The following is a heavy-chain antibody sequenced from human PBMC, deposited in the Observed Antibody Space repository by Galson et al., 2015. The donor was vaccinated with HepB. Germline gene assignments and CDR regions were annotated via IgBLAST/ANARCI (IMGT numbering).Heavy chain of an antibody. V-gene: IGHV3-48*02. CDR1: GFTFSTYS. CDR2: IRSSSSTI. CDR3: ARIPYDSILFGYYSGMDV. J-gene: IGHJ6*02. D-gene: IGHD5-12*01. Sequence: SLRLSCAASGFTFSTYSINWVRQAPGKGLEWVSYIRSSSSTIYYADSVKGRFTISRDNAKNSLYLQMNSLRDEDTAVYYCARIPYDSILFGYYSGMDVWGQGTTVTVSS.